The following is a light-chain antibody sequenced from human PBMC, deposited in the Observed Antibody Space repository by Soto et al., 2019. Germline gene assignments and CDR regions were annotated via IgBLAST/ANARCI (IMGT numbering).Light chain of an antibody. Sequence: DIPMTQSPSSLSASIGDRVTITCQASQAIGSYLNWYQHKPGKAPKLLIYDASRLETGVPSRFSGSGSGTEFFFTINSLQPEDIAAYYCQQYDNLPFGQGTKLEIK. J-gene: IGKJ2*01. V-gene: IGKV1-33*01. CDR1: QAIGSY. CDR2: DAS. CDR3: QQYDNLP.